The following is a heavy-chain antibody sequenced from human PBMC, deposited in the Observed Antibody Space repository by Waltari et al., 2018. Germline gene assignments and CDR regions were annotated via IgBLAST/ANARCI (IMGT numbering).Heavy chain of an antibody. J-gene: IGHJ4*02. Sequence: QVQLQESGPGLVKPSQTLSLTCTVSGGSISSGSYYWSWIRQPAGKGLEWIGEIYHSGSTNYNPSLKSRVTISVDKSKNQFSLKLSSVTAADTAVYYCAREPLQDYWGQGTLATVSS. V-gene: IGHV4-61*09. CDR3: AREPLQDY. D-gene: IGHD4-4*01. CDR1: GGSISSGSYY. CDR2: IYHSGST.